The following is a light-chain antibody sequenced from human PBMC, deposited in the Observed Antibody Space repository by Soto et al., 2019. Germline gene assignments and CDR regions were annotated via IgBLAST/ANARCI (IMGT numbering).Light chain of an antibody. J-gene: IGLJ2*01. Sequence: QSALTQPRSVSGSPGQSVTISCTGTSRDVGGYNYVSWYQQHPDKAPKLFIYDVTERPSGVPDRFSASKSGNTASLTISGLQAEDEADYYCSSYAGSDTMIFGGGTKLTVL. CDR3: SSYAGSDTMI. CDR1: SRDVGGYNY. V-gene: IGLV2-11*01. CDR2: DVT.